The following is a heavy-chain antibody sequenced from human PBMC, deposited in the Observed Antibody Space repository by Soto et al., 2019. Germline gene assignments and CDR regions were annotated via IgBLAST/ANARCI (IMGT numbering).Heavy chain of an antibody. CDR2: IYYSGST. J-gene: IGHJ6*02. D-gene: IGHD3-10*01. Sequence: PSETLSLTCTVSGGSISSGGYYWSWIRQHPGKGLEWIGYIYYSGSTYYNTSLKSRVTISVDTSKNQFSLKLSSVTAADTALYYCARVSGGGSGTRYGMDVWGQGTTVTVSS. CDR1: GGSISSGGYY. V-gene: IGHV4-31*03. CDR3: ARVSGGGSGTRYGMDV.